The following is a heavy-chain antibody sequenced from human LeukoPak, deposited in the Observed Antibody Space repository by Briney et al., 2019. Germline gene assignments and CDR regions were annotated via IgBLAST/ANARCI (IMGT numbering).Heavy chain of an antibody. CDR1: GCSISSYY. Sequence: NPSETLSLTCTASGCSISSYYWSWIRQPPGKGLEWIGYIYYSGSTNYNPSLKSRVTISVDTSKNQFSLKLSSVTEANTAVYYCARANSSGWPPYFDYWGQGTLVTVSS. CDR2: IYYSGST. J-gene: IGHJ4*02. CDR3: ARANSSGWPPYFDY. D-gene: IGHD6-19*01. V-gene: IGHV4-59*01.